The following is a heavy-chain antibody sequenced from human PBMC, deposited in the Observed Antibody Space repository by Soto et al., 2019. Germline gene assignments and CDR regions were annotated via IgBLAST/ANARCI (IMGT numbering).Heavy chain of an antibody. J-gene: IGHJ4*02. Sequence: QLQLQESGPGLVKPSETLSLTCTVSGVSISSSGHYWGWIRQPPGKGLEWIGTLYYSGSTYYNPSLKIRATITVDTSKDQFSLTLSSVTAADTAVYYFARQFSVYGDYGRYFDFWGQGTLVTVSS. CDR3: ARQFSVYGDYGRYFDF. CDR2: LYYSGST. CDR1: GVSISSSGHY. V-gene: IGHV4-39*01. D-gene: IGHD4-17*01.